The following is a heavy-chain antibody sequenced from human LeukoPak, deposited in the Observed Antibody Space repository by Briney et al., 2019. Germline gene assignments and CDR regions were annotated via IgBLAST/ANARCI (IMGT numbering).Heavy chain of an antibody. V-gene: IGHV1-24*01. D-gene: IGHD3-22*01. J-gene: IGHJ1*01. CDR3: ATVHYYDSSGYYKSDFRH. CDR2: FDPEDGET. Sequence: ASVKVSCKVSGYTLTELSMHWVRQAPGKGLEWMGGFDPEDGETIYAQKFQGRVTMTEDTSTDTAYMELSSLRSEDTAVYYCATVHYYDSSGYYKSDFRHWGQGTLVTVSS. CDR1: GYTLTELS.